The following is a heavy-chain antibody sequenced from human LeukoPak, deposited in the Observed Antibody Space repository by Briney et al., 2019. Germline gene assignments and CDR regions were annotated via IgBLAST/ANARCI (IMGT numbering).Heavy chain of an antibody. V-gene: IGHV3-48*03. Sequence: GGSLRLSCATSGFSFSRYEMNWVRQAPGKGLEWVAYIDSRSSTIYYADSVKGRFTISRDNSKNTLYLQMNSLRAEDTAVYYCARVGSSGIYAFDIWGQGTMVTVSS. CDR1: GFSFSRYE. J-gene: IGHJ3*02. CDR2: IDSRSSTI. D-gene: IGHD3-22*01. CDR3: ARVGSSGIYAFDI.